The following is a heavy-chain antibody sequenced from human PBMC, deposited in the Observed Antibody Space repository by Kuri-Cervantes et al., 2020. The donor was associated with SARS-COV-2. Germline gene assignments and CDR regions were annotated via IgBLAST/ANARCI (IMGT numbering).Heavy chain of an antibody. CDR2: ISGSGGST. D-gene: IGHD2-15*01. CDR3: AKTLRALGYCSGGSCYNPGGYYYYGMDV. CDR1: GFTFSSYA. Sequence: GESLKISCAASGFTFSSYAMSWVRQAPGKGLEWASAISGSGGSTYYADTVKGRFTISRDNSKNTLYLQMNSLRAEDTAVYYCAKTLRALGYCSGGSCYNPGGYYYYGMDVWGQGTTVTVSS. V-gene: IGHV3-23*01. J-gene: IGHJ6*02.